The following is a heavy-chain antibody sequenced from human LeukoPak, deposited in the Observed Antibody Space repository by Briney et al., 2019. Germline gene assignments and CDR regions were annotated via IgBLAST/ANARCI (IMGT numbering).Heavy chain of an antibody. V-gene: IGHV4-39*01. J-gene: IGHJ4*02. CDR3: ARQVLLSFDK. Sequence: SEALSLTCSVSGDSIRTTSYYWDRIRQAPGKGLEWIGTVFYTGTTYYSPSLKSRITICVDTSKNQFSLKLSSVTAADTAVYYCARQVLLSFDKWGQGAPVTVSS. CDR1: GDSIRTTSYY. CDR2: VFYTGTT. D-gene: IGHD3-10*01.